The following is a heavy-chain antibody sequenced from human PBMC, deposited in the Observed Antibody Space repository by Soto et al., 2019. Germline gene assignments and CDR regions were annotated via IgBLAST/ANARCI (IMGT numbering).Heavy chain of an antibody. CDR3: AMSSGNYLIDDY. Sequence: QVQLVQSGAEEKKPGASVKVSCKASGYTFTSYAMHWVRQAPGQRLEWMGWINAGNGNTKYSQKLQGRVTITRDTPASMAYMKLKILRSNDTAVYYCAMSSGNYLIDDYWGQRHLVTDPS. J-gene: IGHJ4*02. V-gene: IGHV1-3*05. CDR2: INAGNGNT. D-gene: IGHD3-22*01. CDR1: GYTFTSYA.